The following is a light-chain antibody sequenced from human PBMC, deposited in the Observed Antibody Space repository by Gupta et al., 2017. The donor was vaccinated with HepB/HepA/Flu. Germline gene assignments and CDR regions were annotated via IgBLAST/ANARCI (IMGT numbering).Light chain of an antibody. CDR2: AAS. CDR1: QDINSY. CDR3: QQVNSYPHT. Sequence: DIQLTQSPSFLSASVGDRVTITCRASQDINSYLAWYQQKPGKAPKLLIYAASTLHSGVPSRFSGSGSGTEFTLTISSLQPEDFATYYCQQVNSYPHTFGGGTKGEIK. J-gene: IGKJ4*01. V-gene: IGKV1-9*01.